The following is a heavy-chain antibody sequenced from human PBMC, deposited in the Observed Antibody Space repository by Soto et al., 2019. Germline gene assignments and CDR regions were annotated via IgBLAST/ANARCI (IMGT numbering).Heavy chain of an antibody. J-gene: IGHJ4*02. Sequence: GGSLRLSCAASGFTFSSYSMNWVRQAPGKGLEWVSSISSSSSYIYYADSVKGRFTISRDNAKNSLYLQMNSLRAEDTAVYYCARDGNMITFGGVITTNYYFDYWGQGTLVTVSS. CDR3: ARDGNMITFGGVITTNYYFDY. D-gene: IGHD3-16*02. V-gene: IGHV3-21*01. CDR1: GFTFSSYS. CDR2: ISSSSSYI.